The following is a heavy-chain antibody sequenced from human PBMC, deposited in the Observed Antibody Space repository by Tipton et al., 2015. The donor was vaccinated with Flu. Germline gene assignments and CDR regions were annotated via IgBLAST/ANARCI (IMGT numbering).Heavy chain of an antibody. CDR2: IYYSGST. V-gene: IGHV4-39*07. J-gene: IGHJ4*02. CDR1: GGSISSSSYY. CDR3: ARDTIFGVAH. D-gene: IGHD3-3*01. Sequence: LRLSCTVSGGSISSSSYYWGWIRQPPGKGLEWIGSIYYSGSTYYNPSLKSRVTISVDTSKNQFSLKLSSVTAANTAVYYCARDTIFGVAHWGQGTLVTVSS.